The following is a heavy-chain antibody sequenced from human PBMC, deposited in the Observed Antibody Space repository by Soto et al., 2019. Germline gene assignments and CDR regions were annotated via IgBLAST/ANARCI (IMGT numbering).Heavy chain of an antibody. V-gene: IGHV4-34*01. CDR3: ARTTIAAAGYTYYYGMNL. CDR2: INRSGST. D-gene: IGHD6-13*01. J-gene: IGHJ6*02. Sequence: TSETLSLTCAVYRGFFTYSDNYSTWIRQPPGKGLEWIGEINRSGSTNYSPSLRSRVTISVDTSKTQFSLQLTSVTAADTAVYYCARTTIAAAGYTYYYGMNLWGQGTTVTVSS. CDR1: RGFFTYSDNY.